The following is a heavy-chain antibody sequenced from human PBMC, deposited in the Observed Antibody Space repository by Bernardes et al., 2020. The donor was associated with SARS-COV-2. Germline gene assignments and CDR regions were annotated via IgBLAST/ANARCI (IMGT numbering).Heavy chain of an antibody. D-gene: IGHD2-2*01. V-gene: IGHV3-23*01. CDR2: ISGSGGRT. J-gene: IGHJ5*02. Sequence: GSLRLSCAASGFTFSSSAMIWVRQAPGKGLEWVSGISGSGGRTSHADSVQGRFTISRDNSKNTLYLQMNSLRAEDTAIYYCAERHCSTTTCHAAWFDPWGQGTLVTVSS. CDR1: GFTFSSSA. CDR3: AERHCSTTTCHAAWFDP.